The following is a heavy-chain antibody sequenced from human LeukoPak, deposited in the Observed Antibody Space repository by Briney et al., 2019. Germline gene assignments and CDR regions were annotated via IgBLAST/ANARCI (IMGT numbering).Heavy chain of an antibody. V-gene: IGHV3-11*04. J-gene: IGHJ4*02. Sequence: GGSVRLLCAASGLTFRDYYMSWMRQAPGKGLEWVLYISSSGSTIYYADSVKGRFTISRDNAKNSLYLQMNSLSAEDTAVYYCARARTADSGDSSGYYYDFDYWGQGTLVTVSS. CDR3: ARARTADSGDSSGYYYDFDY. CDR2: ISSSGSTI. CDR1: GLTFRDYY. D-gene: IGHD3-22*01.